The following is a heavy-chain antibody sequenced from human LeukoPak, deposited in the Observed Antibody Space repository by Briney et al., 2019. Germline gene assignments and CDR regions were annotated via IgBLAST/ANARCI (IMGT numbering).Heavy chain of an antibody. J-gene: IGHJ4*02. V-gene: IGHV4-59*12. Sequence: SETLSLTCTVSGGSISSSYWSWIRQPPGKGLEWIGYIYYSGSTYYNPSLKSRVTISVDTSKNQFSLKLSSVTAADTAVYYCARDRDTAIDYWGQGTLVTVSS. CDR2: IYYSGST. D-gene: IGHD5-18*01. CDR3: ARDRDTAIDY. CDR1: GGSISSSY.